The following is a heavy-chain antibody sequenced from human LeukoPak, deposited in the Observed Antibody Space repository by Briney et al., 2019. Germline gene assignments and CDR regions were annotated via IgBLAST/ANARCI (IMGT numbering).Heavy chain of an antibody. D-gene: IGHD3-10*01. Sequence: GGSLRLSCAASGFTFSSYAMSWVRQAPGKGLEWVSAISGSGGSTYYADSVKGWFTISRDNSKNTLYLQMNSLRAEDTAVYYCANPSRYYYGSGSYYFDYWGQGTLVTVSS. V-gene: IGHV3-23*01. CDR3: ANPSRYYYGSGSYYFDY. CDR2: ISGSGGST. CDR1: GFTFSSYA. J-gene: IGHJ4*02.